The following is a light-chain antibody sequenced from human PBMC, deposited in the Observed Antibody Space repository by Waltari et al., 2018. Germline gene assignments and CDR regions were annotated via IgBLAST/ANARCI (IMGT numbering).Light chain of an antibody. CDR1: QDIQTF. V-gene: IGKV1-33*01. Sequence: DTQMTQSPSSLSASVGDRVTITCQASQDIQTFLNWFKQKPGKAPQLLIYDACKLETGVPSRFSGSGSGTSFTFTISSLQPHDSAVYFCLQYDKLPYAFGQGTRLEI. CDR3: LQYDKLPYA. J-gene: IGKJ2*01. CDR2: DAC.